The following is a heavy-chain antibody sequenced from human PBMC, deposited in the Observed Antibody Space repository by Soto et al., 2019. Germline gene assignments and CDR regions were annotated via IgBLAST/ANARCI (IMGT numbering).Heavy chain of an antibody. D-gene: IGHD2-2*02. J-gene: IGHJ5*02. Sequence: SVKVSCKASGGTFSSYTISWVRQAPGQGLEWMGRIIPILGIANYAQKFQGRVTITADKSTSTAYMELSSLRSEDTAVYYCARERIVVVPAAIGYCFDPWGQGTLVPVSS. CDR2: IIPILGIA. V-gene: IGHV1-69*04. CDR3: ARERIVVVPAAIGYCFDP. CDR1: GGTFSSYT.